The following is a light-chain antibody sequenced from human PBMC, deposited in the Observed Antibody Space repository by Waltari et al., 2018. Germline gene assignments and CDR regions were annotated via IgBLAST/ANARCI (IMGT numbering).Light chain of an antibody. J-gene: IGLJ3*02. Sequence: NFMLTQPHSVSESPGKTEIMSCTRSRGRPASNHVQWYQQRPGSAPTSVIYEDSQRPSGVLDRFSGSIDSSSNSASLTISGLKTEDEPDYCCQSFDDNEKVFGGGTKVTVL. CDR2: EDS. V-gene: IGLV6-57*04. CDR3: QSFDDNEKV. CDR1: RGRPASNH.